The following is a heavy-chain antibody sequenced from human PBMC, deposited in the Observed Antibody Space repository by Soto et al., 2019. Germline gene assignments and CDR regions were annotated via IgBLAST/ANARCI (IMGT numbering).Heavy chain of an antibody. CDR1: GFTFSNAW. J-gene: IGHJ4*01. CDR2: IKSKTDGGTT. CDR3: TTDAYSTIIIVRFDY. Sequence: GGSLRLSCAASGFTFSNAWINWVRQAPGKGLEWVGRIKSKTDGGTTDYAEPVKGRFAISRDDSNNMVYLQMNSLKIEDTAVYYCTTDAYSTIIIVRFDYWGHGTLVTVSS. V-gene: IGHV3-15*07. D-gene: IGHD2-8*01.